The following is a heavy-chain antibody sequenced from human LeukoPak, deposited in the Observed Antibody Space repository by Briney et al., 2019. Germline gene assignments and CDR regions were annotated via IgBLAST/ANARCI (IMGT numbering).Heavy chain of an antibody. CDR2: ISGSGGST. D-gene: IGHD3-10*01. V-gene: IGHV3-23*01. CDR1: GFTFSSYA. CDR3: AKDPHSMVREYFDY. J-gene: IGHJ4*02. Sequence: GGSLRLSRAASGFTFSSYAMSWVRQAPGKGLEWVSAISGSGGSTYYADSVKGRFTISRDNSKNTLYLQMNSLRAEDTAVCYCAKDPHSMVREYFDYWGQGTLVTVSS.